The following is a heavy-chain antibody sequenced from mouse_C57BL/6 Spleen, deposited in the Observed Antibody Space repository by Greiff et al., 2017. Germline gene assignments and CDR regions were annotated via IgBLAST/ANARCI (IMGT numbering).Heavy chain of an antibody. J-gene: IGHJ4*01. CDR2: IDPSDSET. CDR3: ARQGAYGNLDAMDY. V-gene: IGHV1-52*01. D-gene: IGHD2-1*01. Sequence: QVQLQQPGAELVRPGSSVKLSCKASGYTFTSYWMHWVKQRPIQGLEWIGNIDPSDSETHYNQKFKDKATLTVDKSSSTAYMQLSSLTSEDSAVYYCARQGAYGNLDAMDYWGQGTSVTVSS. CDR1: GYTFTSYW.